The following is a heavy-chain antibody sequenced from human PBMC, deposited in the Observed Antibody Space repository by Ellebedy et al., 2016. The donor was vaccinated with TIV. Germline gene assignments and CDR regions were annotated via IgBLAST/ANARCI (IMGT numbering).Heavy chain of an antibody. D-gene: IGHD3-16*01. V-gene: IGHV3-74*01. J-gene: IGHJ4*02. CDR1: GFTFSSYW. Sequence: GESLKISCAASGFTFSSYWMSWVRQVRQVPGKGLVWVSRVNIEGTVTHYADSVKGRFTISRDDATNPLYLQMNSLRAEDTAVYYCVRGTVKFGLDSWGQGTVVTVSS. CDR2: VNIEGTVT. CDR3: VRGTVKFGLDS.